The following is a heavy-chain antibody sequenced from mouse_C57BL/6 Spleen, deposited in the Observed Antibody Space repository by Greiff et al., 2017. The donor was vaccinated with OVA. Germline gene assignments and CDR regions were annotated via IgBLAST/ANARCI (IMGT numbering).Heavy chain of an antibody. CDR3: AREDPYFDY. Sequence: VQLQQPGAELVRPGSSVKLSCKASGYTFTSYWMDWVKQRPGQGLEWIGNIYPSDSETHYNQKFKDKATLTVDKSSSTAYMQLSSLTSEDSAVYYCAREDPYFDYWGQGTTLTVSS. V-gene: IGHV1-61*01. J-gene: IGHJ2*01. CDR1: GYTFTSYW. CDR2: IYPSDSET.